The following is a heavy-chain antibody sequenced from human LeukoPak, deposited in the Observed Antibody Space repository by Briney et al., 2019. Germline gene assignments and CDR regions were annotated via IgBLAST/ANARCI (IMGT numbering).Heavy chain of an antibody. CDR1: GFSSYS. CDR2: ISSGSDYI. Sequence: GGSLRLSCAASGFSSYSLNWVRQAPGKGLEWVSSISSGSDYIYYADSVKGRFTISRDNAKNSLYLQMNSLRADNTALYYCSRDPWGTHAYWGQGTLVTVSS. D-gene: IGHD3-16*01. V-gene: IGHV3-21*01. CDR3: SRDPWGTHAY. J-gene: IGHJ4*02.